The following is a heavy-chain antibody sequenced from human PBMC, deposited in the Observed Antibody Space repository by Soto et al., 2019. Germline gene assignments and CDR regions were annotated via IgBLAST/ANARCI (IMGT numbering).Heavy chain of an antibody. V-gene: IGHV3-11*06. J-gene: IGHJ5*02. CDR1: GFTFSDYY. D-gene: IGHD2-2*01. Sequence: AGGSLRLSCAASGFTFSDYYMSWIRQAPGKGLEWVSYISSSSSYTNYADSVKGRFTISRDNAKNSLYLQMNSLRAEDTAVYYCARDYDCSSTSCHHNCFDPWGQGTLVTVSS. CDR2: ISSSSSYT. CDR3: ARDYDCSSTSCHHNCFDP.